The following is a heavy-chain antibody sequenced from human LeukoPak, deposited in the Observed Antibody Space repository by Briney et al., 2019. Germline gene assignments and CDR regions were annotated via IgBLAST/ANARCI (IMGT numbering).Heavy chain of an antibody. J-gene: IGHJ6*03. CDR1: GFTFNRHG. CDR3: ARARHYYYMDV. Sequence: GGSLRLSCAASGFTFNRHGMNWVRQAPGKGLEWVSYISSSSSSIYYADSVKGRFTISRDNAQNSLYLQMNSLRAEDTAVYYCARARHYYYMDVWGKGATVTVSS. CDR2: ISSSSSSI. V-gene: IGHV3-48*01.